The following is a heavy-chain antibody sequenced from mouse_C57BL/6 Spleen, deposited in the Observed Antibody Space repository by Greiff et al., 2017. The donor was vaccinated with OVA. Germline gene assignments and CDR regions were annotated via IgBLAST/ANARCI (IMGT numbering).Heavy chain of an antibody. CDR1: GFSLTSYA. D-gene: IGHD1-1*01. J-gene: IGHJ1*03. CDR3: ARHYYGSSYWYFDV. Sequence: VKVVESGPGLVAPSQSLSITCTVSGFSLTSYAISWVRQPPGKGPEWLGVIWTGGGTNYNSALKSRLSISKDNSKSQVFLKMNSLQTDDTARYYCARHYYGSSYWYFDVWGTGTTVTVSS. CDR2: IWTGGGT. V-gene: IGHV2-9-1*01.